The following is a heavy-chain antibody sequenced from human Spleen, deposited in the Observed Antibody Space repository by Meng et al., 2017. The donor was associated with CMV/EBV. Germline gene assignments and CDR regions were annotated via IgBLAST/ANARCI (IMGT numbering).Heavy chain of an antibody. CDR2: IHSGGST. V-gene: IGHV3-66*02. CDR1: RFTVNTNY. Sequence: GESLKISCAASRFTVNTNYMSWVRQTPGKGLEWVSIIHSGGSTHYADSVRGRFTISRGNTKNTLYLQMNSLRPDDTGVYYCARSMNTAADYWGQGTLVTVSS. CDR3: ARSMNTAADY. J-gene: IGHJ4*02. D-gene: IGHD6-13*01.